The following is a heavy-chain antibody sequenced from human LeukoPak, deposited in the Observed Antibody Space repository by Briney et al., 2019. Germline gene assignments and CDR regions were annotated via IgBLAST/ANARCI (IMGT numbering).Heavy chain of an antibody. J-gene: IGHJ4*02. D-gene: IGHD5-18*01. CDR3: AKDGRYTAMVWVDY. CDR2: ISGSGGST. CDR1: GFTFSSYA. Sequence: HSGGSLRLSCAASGFTFSSYAMSWVRQAPGKGLEWVSAISGSGGSTYYADSVKGRFAISRDNSKNTLYLQMNSLRAEDTAVYYCAKDGRYTAMVWVDYWGQGTLVTVSS. V-gene: IGHV3-23*01.